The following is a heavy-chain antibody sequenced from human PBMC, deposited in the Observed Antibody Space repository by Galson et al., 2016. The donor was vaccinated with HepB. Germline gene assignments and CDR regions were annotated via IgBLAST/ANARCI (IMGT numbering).Heavy chain of an antibody. CDR3: AAFVPGRDV. J-gene: IGHJ6*02. CDR1: GFSFSTYW. Sequence: SLRLSCAASGFSFSTYWMPWVRQAPGKGLEWVANIKPDGSEKSYVDSVKGRFTISRDNSQNSLSLQMNRLRYEDTALYYCAAFVPGRDVWGQGTTVTVSS. V-gene: IGHV3-7*01. CDR2: IKPDGSEK.